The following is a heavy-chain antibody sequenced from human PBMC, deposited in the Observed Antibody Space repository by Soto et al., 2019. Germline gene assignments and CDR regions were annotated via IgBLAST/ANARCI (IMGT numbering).Heavy chain of an antibody. CDR3: ARDGTSSGYYSRAFDI. J-gene: IGHJ3*02. CDR1: GGTFSSYA. CDR2: ILPIFGTA. D-gene: IGHD3-22*01. Sequence: QVQLVQSGAEVKKPGSSVKVSCKASGGTFSSYAISWVRQAPGQGLEWMGGILPIFGTANYAQKFQGRVTITADESTSTAYMELSSLRSEDTAGYYCARDGTSSGYYSRAFDIWGQGTMVTVSS. V-gene: IGHV1-69*01.